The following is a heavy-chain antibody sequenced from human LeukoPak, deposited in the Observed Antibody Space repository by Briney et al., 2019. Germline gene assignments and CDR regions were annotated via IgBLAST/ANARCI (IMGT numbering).Heavy chain of an antibody. D-gene: IGHD6-19*01. CDR2: MNPTSGGA. CDR3: APRRVAADKGFDY. J-gene: IGHJ4*02. Sequence: ASVKVSCKASGYTFTDYYMHWMRQAPGQGPEWIGWMNPTSGGANYAQKFQGRATMTRDTSITTAYMELSSLRSDDTAVYYCAPRRVAADKGFDYWGQGTLVTVSS. CDR1: GYTFTDYY. V-gene: IGHV1-2*02.